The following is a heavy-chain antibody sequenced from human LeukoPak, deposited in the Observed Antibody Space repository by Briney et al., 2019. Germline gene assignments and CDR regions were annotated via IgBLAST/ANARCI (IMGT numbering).Heavy chain of an antibody. D-gene: IGHD2-15*01. CDR1: GFTFSSYA. CDR2: ISGSGGST. J-gene: IGHJ4*02. Sequence: GGSLRLSCAASGFTFSSYAMSWVRQAPGKGLEWVSAISGSGGSTYYADSVKGRFTISRDNSKNTLYLQMNSLRAEDTAVYYCAKGRRGSGGSYLDYWGQGTLVTVSS. CDR3: AKGRRGSGGSYLDY. V-gene: IGHV3-23*01.